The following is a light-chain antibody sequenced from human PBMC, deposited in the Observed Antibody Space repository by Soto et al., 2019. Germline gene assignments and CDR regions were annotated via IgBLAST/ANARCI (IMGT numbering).Light chain of an antibody. J-gene: IGKJ4*01. CDR3: QQRSNCLT. CDR2: DAS. CDR1: QSVRSN. Sequence: EIVITQSPVTLSVSPGERATLSCRASQSVRSNLAWYQQKPGQAPRLLMYDASNRATGIPARFSGSGSGTDFTLTISSLEPEDFAVYYCQQRSNCLTFGGGTKV. V-gene: IGKV3-11*01.